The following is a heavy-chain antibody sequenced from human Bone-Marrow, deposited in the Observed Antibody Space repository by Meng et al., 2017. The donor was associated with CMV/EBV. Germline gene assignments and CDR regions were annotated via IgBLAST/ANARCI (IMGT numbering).Heavy chain of an antibody. Sequence: SEILSFTCAVPGGSISSSNWCSWVRQPPGKWLEWIGEIYHSGSTNYNPSLKSRVTISVDKSKNQFSLKLSSVTAADTAVYYGARDPSGFDPWGQGTLVTVSS. J-gene: IGHJ5*02. CDR3: ARDPSGFDP. CDR1: GGSISSSNW. V-gene: IGHV4-4*02. CDR2: IYHSGST.